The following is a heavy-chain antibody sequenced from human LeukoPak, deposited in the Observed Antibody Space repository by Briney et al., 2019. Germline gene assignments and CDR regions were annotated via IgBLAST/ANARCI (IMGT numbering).Heavy chain of an antibody. CDR1: GFTVTTNY. V-gene: IGHV3-11*04. D-gene: IGHD7-27*01. Sequence: PGGSLRLSCAVSGFTVTTNYMSWIRQAPGKGLEWVSYISSSGSTIYYADSVKGRFTISRDNAKNSLYLQMNSLRAEDTAVYYCARAPGLSFDYWGQGTLVTVSS. J-gene: IGHJ4*02. CDR3: ARAPGLSFDY. CDR2: ISSSGSTI.